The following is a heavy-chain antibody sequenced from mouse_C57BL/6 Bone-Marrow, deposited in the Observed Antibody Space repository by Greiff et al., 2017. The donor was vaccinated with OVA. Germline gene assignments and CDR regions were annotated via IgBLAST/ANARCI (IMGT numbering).Heavy chain of an antibody. J-gene: IGHJ1*03. V-gene: IGHV1-81*01. CDR1: GYTFTSYG. CDR3: ARFTYDYGHLYFDV. D-gene: IGHD2-4*01. Sequence: QVQLKQSGAELARPGASVKLSCKASGYTFTSYGISWVKQRTGQGLEWIGEIYPRSGNTYYNEQFKGKATLTADKSSSTAYMELRSLTAEDSAVYFCARFTYDYGHLYFDVWGTGTTVTVSS. CDR2: IYPRSGNT.